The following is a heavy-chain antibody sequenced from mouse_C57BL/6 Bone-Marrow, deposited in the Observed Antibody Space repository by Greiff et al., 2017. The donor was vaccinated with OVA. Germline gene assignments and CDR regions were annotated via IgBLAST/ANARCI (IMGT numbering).Heavy chain of an antibody. CDR1: GYAFSSSW. Sequence: QVQLQQSGPELVKPGASVKISCKASGYAFSSSWMNWVKQRPGKGLEWIGRIYPGDGDTNYNGKFKGKATLTADKSSSTAYMQLSSLTSEDSAVYFGARHEDGYYASYFDCGGEGTTLTVSS. D-gene: IGHD2-3*01. V-gene: IGHV1-82*01. CDR2: IYPGDGDT. CDR3: ARHEDGYYASYFDC. J-gene: IGHJ2*01.